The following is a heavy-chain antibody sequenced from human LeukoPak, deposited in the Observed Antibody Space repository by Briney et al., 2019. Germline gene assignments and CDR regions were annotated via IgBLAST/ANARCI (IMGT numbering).Heavy chain of an antibody. Sequence: PGGSLRLSCVASGFTCISYWMSWFRQSPGKGLEWLGNINQDGREKYYVDSVKGRFTISRDNAKNSLFLQMSSLRAEDTALYYCVRDYVWGTDKPDYWGQGTLVTVSS. D-gene: IGHD3-16*01. CDR1: GFTCISYW. CDR3: VRDYVWGTDKPDY. J-gene: IGHJ4*02. V-gene: IGHV3-7*01. CDR2: INQDGREK.